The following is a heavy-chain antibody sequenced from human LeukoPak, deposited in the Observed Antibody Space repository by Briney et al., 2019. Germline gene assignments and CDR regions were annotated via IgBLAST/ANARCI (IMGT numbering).Heavy chain of an antibody. CDR3: ARDTVAAPWFDP. CDR1: GGSISSGGYY. CDR2: IYYSGST. D-gene: IGHD2-15*01. J-gene: IGHJ5*02. Sequence: SETLSLTCTVSGGSISSGGYYWSWIRQHPGKDLEWIGYIYYSGSTYYNPSLKSRVTISVDTSKNQFSLKLSSVTAADTAVYYCARDTVAAPWFDPWGQGTLVTVSS. V-gene: IGHV4-31*03.